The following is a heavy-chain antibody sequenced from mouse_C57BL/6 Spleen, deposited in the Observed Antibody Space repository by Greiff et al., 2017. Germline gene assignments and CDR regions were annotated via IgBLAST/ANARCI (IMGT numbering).Heavy chain of an antibody. Sequence: QVQLQQSGAELVKPGASVKISCKASGYAFSSYWMNWVKQRPGKGLEWIGQIYPGDGDPNYNGKFKGKATLTADKSSSTAYMQLSSLTSEDSAVYFCARYDYSNYFDYWGQGTTLTVSS. V-gene: IGHV1-80*01. CDR2: IYPGDGDP. J-gene: IGHJ2*01. CDR1: GYAFSSYW. D-gene: IGHD2-5*01. CDR3: ARYDYSNYFDY.